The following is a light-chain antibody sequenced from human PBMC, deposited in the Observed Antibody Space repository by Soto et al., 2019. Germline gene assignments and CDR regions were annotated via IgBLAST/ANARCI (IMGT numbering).Light chain of an antibody. Sequence: DIQMTQSPSTLSPSVGDSVTITCRASRSISDWLAWYQQKPGKAPKLLSFDASSLKSGGPSRFIGSGSGTDCTLTISGLQPDDIATYDCRQYSSHSWTFGQGATVESK. CDR3: RQYSSHSWT. CDR1: RSISDW. CDR2: DAS. V-gene: IGKV1-5*01. J-gene: IGKJ1*01.